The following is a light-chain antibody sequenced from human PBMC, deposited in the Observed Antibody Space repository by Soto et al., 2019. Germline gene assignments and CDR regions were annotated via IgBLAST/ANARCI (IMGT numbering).Light chain of an antibody. CDR1: SSNIGAGYH. Sequence: QSVMTQPPSVSGAPGQRVTISCSGSSSNIGAGYHVHWYQHLPGTVPKVLIYGNNNRPSGVPDRFSGSKSGTSASLAITGLQAEDEADYYCQSYDSSLSGVVFGGGTKVTVL. CDR3: QSYDSSLSGVV. CDR2: GNN. V-gene: IGLV1-40*01. J-gene: IGLJ2*01.